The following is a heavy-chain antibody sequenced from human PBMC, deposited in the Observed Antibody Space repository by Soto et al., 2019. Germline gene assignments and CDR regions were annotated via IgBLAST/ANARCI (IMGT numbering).Heavy chain of an antibody. D-gene: IGHD2-15*01. J-gene: IGHJ4*02. CDR1: GGSYSGCY. V-gene: IGHV4-34*01. Sequence: TSETLSLTCAVYGGSYSGCYRSWIRQPPGKGLEWIGEINHSGSTNYNPSLKSRVTISVDTSKNQFSLNLNSVTAAFTAVYYCARQLLRARYFYYWGQGTLVTVSS. CDR3: ARQLLRARYFYY. CDR2: INHSGST.